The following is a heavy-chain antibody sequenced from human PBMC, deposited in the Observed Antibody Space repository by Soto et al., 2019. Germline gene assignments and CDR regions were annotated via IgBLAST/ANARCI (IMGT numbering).Heavy chain of an antibody. CDR1: GFTFTRYS. CDR2: ISSTTNYI. Sequence: GSLRLSCAASGFTFTRYSMNWVRQAPGKGLEWVSSISSTTNYIYYGDSMKGRFTISRDNAKNSLYLEMNSLRAEDTAVYYCARESEDLTSNFDYWGQGTLVTVSS. CDR3: ARESEDLTSNFDY. J-gene: IGHJ4*02. V-gene: IGHV3-21*06.